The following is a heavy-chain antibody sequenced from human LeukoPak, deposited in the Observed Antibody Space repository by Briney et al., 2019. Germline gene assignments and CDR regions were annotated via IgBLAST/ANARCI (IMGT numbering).Heavy chain of an antibody. Sequence: HGESLKISCKGSGYSFTSYWIGWVRQMPGKGLEWMGIIYPGDSDTRYSPSFQGQVTISADKSISTAYLQWSSLKASDTAMYYCARRSLIVGADDDAFDIWGQGTMATVSS. CDR3: ARRSLIVGADDDAFDI. J-gene: IGHJ3*02. V-gene: IGHV5-51*01. D-gene: IGHD1-26*01. CDR2: IYPGDSDT. CDR1: GYSFTSYW.